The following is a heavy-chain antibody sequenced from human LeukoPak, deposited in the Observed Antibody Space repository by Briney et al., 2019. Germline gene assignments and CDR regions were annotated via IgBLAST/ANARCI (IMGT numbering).Heavy chain of an antibody. CDR2: IRYDGSNK. CDR3: ACHYYGSLNVDY. J-gene: IGHJ4*02. Sequence: GGSLRLSCAASGFTFRSYGMHWVRQAPGKGLEWVAFIRYDGSNKYYADSVKGRFTISKDNSKNTLYLQMSSLRPEDTAVYYCACHYYGSLNVDYWGQGTLVTVSS. D-gene: IGHD3-10*01. CDR1: GFTFRSYG. V-gene: IGHV3-30*02.